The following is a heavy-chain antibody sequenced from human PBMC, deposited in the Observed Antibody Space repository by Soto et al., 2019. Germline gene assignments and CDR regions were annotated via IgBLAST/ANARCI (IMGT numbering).Heavy chain of an antibody. J-gene: IGHJ6*02. D-gene: IGHD4-17*01. Sequence: QVQLVQSGAEVKKPGASVKVSCKASGYTFTSYDINWVRQATGQGLEWMGWMNPNSGNTGYAQKFQGRVTMTRNTSISTAYMELSSLRSEDTAVYYCARGRRTLSTRLLEFYGMDVWGQGTTVTVSS. CDR3: ARGRRTLSTRLLEFYGMDV. CDR1: GYTFTSYD. CDR2: MNPNSGNT. V-gene: IGHV1-8*01.